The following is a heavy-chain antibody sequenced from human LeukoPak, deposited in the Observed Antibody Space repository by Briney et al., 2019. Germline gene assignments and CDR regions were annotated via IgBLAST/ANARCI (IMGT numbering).Heavy chain of an antibody. CDR1: GGSISSYY. CDR2: IYHSGST. J-gene: IGHJ4*02. D-gene: IGHD3-10*01. Sequence: SETLSLTCTVSGGSISSYYWSWIRQPPGKGLEWIGYIYHSGSTYYNPSLKSRVTISVDTSKNQFSLKLSSVTAADTAVYYCARDRDYYGSVSQGTFDYWGQGTLVTVSS. V-gene: IGHV4-59*12. CDR3: ARDRDYYGSVSQGTFDY.